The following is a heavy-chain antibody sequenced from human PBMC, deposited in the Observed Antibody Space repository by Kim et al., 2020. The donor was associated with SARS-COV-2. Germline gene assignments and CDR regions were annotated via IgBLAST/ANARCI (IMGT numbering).Heavy chain of an antibody. Sequence: ASVKVSCKASGYTFTSYGISWVRQAPGQGLEWMGWISAYNGNTNYAQKLQGRVTMTTDTSTSTAYMELRSLRSDDTAVYYCARDEFSFWSGYYTGYYYYYGMDVWGQGTTVTVSS. D-gene: IGHD3-3*01. CDR3: ARDEFSFWSGYYTGYYYYYGMDV. CDR2: ISAYNGNT. J-gene: IGHJ6*02. V-gene: IGHV1-18*01. CDR1: GYTFTSYG.